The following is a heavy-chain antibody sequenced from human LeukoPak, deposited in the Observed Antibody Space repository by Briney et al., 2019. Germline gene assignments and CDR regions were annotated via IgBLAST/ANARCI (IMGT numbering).Heavy chain of an antibody. CDR2: ISWNSGSI. CDR3: ARERSSWYLSPVDY. CDR1: GFTLDDYA. D-gene: IGHD6-13*01. Sequence: TGGSLRLSCAASGFTLDDYAMHWVRQAPGKGLEWVSGISWNSGSIGYADSVKGRFTISRDNAKNSLYLQMNSLRAEDTAVYYCARERSSWYLSPVDYWGQGTLVTVSS. J-gene: IGHJ4*02. V-gene: IGHV3-9*01.